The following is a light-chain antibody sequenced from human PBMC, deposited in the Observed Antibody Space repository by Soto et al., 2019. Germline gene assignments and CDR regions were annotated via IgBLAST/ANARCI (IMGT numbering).Light chain of an antibody. V-gene: IGKV1-5*01. Sequence: EIQMTQTPSTLSASVGDRVTITCRASQSVSYWLAWYQQKPGKAPKLLVHDASTLLSGVPSRFRSRVSGTEFILTIGNQHPDDFASYYCKQYKSYPWTFGQGTKV. J-gene: IGKJ1*01. CDR3: KQYKSYPWT. CDR2: DAS. CDR1: QSVSYW.